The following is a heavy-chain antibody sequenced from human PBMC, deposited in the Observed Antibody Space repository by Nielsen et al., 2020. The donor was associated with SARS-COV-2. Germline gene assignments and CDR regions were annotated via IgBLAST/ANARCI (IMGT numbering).Heavy chain of an antibody. CDR3: AREGSYYDSSGLPWPLVDY. Sequence: GESLKISCAASGFTFSSYAMSWVRQAPGKGLEWVSAISGSGGSTYYADSVKGRFTISRDNSKNTLYLQMNSLRAEDTAVYYCAREGSYYDSSGLPWPLVDYWGQGTLVTVSS. J-gene: IGHJ4*02. CDR2: ISGSGGST. D-gene: IGHD3-22*01. CDR1: GFTFSSYA. V-gene: IGHV3-23*01.